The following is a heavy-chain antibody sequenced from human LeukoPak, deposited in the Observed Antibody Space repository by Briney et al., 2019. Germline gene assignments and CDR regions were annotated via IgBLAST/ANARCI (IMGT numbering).Heavy chain of an antibody. CDR3: ARGRHSYVPYYYYYGMDV. CDR2: IYYTGTT. V-gene: IGHV4-59*12. J-gene: IGHJ6*02. Sequence: SETLSLTCTVSGGSISSYYWSWIRQPPGKGLEWIGFIYYTGTTNYNPSLKSRVTISVDTSKNQFSLKLSSVTAADTAVYYCARGRHSYVPYYYYYGMDVWGQGTTVTVSS. D-gene: IGHD5-18*01. CDR1: GGSISSYY.